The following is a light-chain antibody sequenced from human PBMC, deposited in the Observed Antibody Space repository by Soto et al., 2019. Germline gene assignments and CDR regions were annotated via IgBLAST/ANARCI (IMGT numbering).Light chain of an antibody. J-gene: IGKJ1*01. CDR2: DAS. V-gene: IGKV3-11*01. Sequence: EIVMTQSPATLSVSPGERATLSCRASQGIGSTLAWYQQKPGQAPRLLIYDASNRATGIPARFSGSGSGTDFTLTISSLEPEDFAVYYCQQRSNWPRGTFGQGTKVDIK. CDR1: QGIGST. CDR3: QQRSNWPRGT.